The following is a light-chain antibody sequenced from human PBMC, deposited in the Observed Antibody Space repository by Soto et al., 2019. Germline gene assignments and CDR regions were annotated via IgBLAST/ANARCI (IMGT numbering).Light chain of an antibody. CDR3: QSLGTGIQV. J-gene: IGLJ3*02. CDR1: SGHSTYA. CDR2: INSDGSH. Sequence: QSVLTQSPSVSASLGASVKLTCTLSSGHSTYAIAWHQQQSEKGPRFLMKINSDGSHSKGDGFFDRFSGSSSGAERHLAISSLQAEDEADYYCQSLGTGIQVFGGGTKLTVL. V-gene: IGLV4-69*01.